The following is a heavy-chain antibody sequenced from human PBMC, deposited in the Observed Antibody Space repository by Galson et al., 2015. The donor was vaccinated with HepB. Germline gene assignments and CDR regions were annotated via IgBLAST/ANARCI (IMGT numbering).Heavy chain of an antibody. V-gene: IGHV3-30-3*01. CDR2: ISSDGSSK. CDR3: ARDNMTRGFDY. CDR1: GFTFSNYA. D-gene: IGHD2-2*01. Sequence: SLRLSCAASGFTFSNYAMHWVRQAPGKGLEWVALISSDGSSKSYADLLKGRFTISRDNSKNTLYLQMSSLRAEDTAVYYCARDNMTRGFDYWGQGTQVTVSS. J-gene: IGHJ4*02.